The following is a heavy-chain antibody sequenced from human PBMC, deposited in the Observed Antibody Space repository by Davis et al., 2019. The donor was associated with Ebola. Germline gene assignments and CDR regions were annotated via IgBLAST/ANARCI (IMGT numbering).Heavy chain of an antibody. CDR2: ISSSGSTI. Sequence: GESLKISCAASGFTFSSYSMNWVRQAPGKGLEWVSHISSSGSTIYYADSVKGRFIISRDNAKNSLYLQMNSLRAEDTAVYYCARGIWFGDPGTFDYWGQGTLVTVSS. CDR1: GFTFSSYS. V-gene: IGHV3-48*04. J-gene: IGHJ4*02. D-gene: IGHD3-10*01. CDR3: ARGIWFGDPGTFDY.